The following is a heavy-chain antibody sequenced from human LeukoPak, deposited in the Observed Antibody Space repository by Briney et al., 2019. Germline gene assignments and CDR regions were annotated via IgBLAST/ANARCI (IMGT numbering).Heavy chain of an antibody. CDR2: INPNSGGT. CDR3: ARVGIQLWLWEFDY. J-gene: IGHJ4*02. D-gene: IGHD5-18*01. V-gene: IGHV1-2*02. CDR1: GYTFTGYY. Sequence: ASVKVSCKASGYTFTGYYMHWVRQAPGQGLEWMGWINPNSGGTNYAQKFQGRVTMTRDTSVSTAYMELSRLRSDDTAVYYCARVGIQLWLWEFDYWGQGTLVTVSS.